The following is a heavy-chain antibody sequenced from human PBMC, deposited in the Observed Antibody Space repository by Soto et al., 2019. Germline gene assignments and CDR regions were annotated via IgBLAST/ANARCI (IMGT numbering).Heavy chain of an antibody. Sequence: ASVKVSCKASGYTFTSYDINWVRQATGQGLEWMGWMNPNSGNTGYAQKFQGRVTMTRNTSISTAYKERSSLRSEDTAVNYCARGHAARNLLLGWGLGELSDFDYWGQGTLVTVSS. CDR1: GYTFTSYD. CDR2: MNPNSGNT. D-gene: IGHD3-16*02. J-gene: IGHJ4*02. V-gene: IGHV1-8*01. CDR3: ARGHAARNLLLGWGLGELSDFDY.